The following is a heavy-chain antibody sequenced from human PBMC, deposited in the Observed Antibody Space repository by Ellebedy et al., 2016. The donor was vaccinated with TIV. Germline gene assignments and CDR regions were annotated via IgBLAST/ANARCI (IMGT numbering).Heavy chain of an antibody. Sequence: GESLKISXAASGFTFSSYDMHWVRQATGKGLEWVSAIGTAGDTYYPGSVKGRFTISRENAKNSLYLQMNSLRAGDTAVYYCARAPPMVRGVDYGMDVWGQGTTVTVSS. J-gene: IGHJ6*02. CDR1: GFTFSSYD. D-gene: IGHD3-10*01. V-gene: IGHV3-13*01. CDR3: ARAPPMVRGVDYGMDV. CDR2: IGTAGDT.